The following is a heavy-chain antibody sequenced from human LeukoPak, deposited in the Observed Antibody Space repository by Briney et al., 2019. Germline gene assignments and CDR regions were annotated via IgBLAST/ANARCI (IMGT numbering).Heavy chain of an antibody. Sequence: PSETLSLTCTVSGDSISSSFYYWGWIRQPPGKGLEWIGNIYYSGSAYYNPSLKSRVTISVDTSKNQFSLKLTSVTAADTAIYYCARPLLDVWGRYSHAFDVWGQGTMVTVSS. CDR3: ARPLLDVWGRYSHAFDV. D-gene: IGHD3-16*01. CDR1: GDSISSSFYY. CDR2: IYYSGSA. J-gene: IGHJ3*01. V-gene: IGHV4-39*01.